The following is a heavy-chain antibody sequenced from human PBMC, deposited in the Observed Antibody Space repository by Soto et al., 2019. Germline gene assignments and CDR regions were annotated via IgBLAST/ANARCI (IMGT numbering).Heavy chain of an antibody. V-gene: IGHV3-72*01. J-gene: IGHJ4*02. Sequence: EVQLVESVGGLVQPGGSLRLSCAASGFTFSDHYMDWVRQAPGKGLEWVGRSRNKANSYTTEYAASVKGRFTISRDDSKNSLYLQMNSLRTEDTAVYYCARVIFSGWYYFDYWGQGTLVTVSS. CDR3: ARVIFSGWYYFDY. CDR1: GFTFSDHY. D-gene: IGHD6-19*01. CDR2: SRNKANSYTT.